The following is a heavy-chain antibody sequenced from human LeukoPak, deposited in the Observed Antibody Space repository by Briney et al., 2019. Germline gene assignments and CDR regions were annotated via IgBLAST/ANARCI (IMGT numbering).Heavy chain of an antibody. V-gene: IGHV1-8*03. Sequence: ASVKVSCKASGYTFTSYDVNWVRQATGQGLEWMGWMNPNSGNTGYAQKFQGRVTITRNTSISTAYMELSSLSSEDTAVYYCARVGGSGWYRDAFDIWGQGTMVTVSS. J-gene: IGHJ3*02. CDR1: GYTFTSYD. CDR3: ARVGGSGWYRDAFDI. D-gene: IGHD6-19*01. CDR2: MNPNSGNT.